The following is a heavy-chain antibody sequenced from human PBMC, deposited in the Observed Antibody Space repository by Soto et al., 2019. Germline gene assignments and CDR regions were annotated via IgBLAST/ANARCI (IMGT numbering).Heavy chain of an antibody. D-gene: IGHD6-6*01. CDR1: GFTFSDYY. V-gene: IGHV3-11*01. J-gene: IGHJ3*02. Sequence: GGSLRLSCAASGFTFSDYYMSWIRQAPGKGLEWVSYISSSGSTIYYADSVKGRFTISRDNAKNSLYLQMNSLRAEDTAVYYCASIAARDAFDIWGQGTMVTVSS. CDR3: ASIAARDAFDI. CDR2: ISSSGSTI.